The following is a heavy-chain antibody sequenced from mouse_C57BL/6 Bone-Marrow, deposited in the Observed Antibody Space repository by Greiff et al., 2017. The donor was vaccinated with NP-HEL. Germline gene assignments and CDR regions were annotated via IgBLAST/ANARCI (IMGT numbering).Heavy chain of an antibody. CDR2: ISSGSSTI. Sequence: EVQGVESGGGLVKPGGSLKLSCAASGFTFSDSGMHWVRQAPEKGLEWVAYISSGSSTIYYADTVKGRFTISRDNAKNTLFLQMTSLRSEDTAMYYCARDSNYVQSFAYWGQGTLVTVSA. J-gene: IGHJ3*01. CDR3: ARDSNYVQSFAY. D-gene: IGHD2-5*01. V-gene: IGHV5-17*01. CDR1: GFTFSDSG.